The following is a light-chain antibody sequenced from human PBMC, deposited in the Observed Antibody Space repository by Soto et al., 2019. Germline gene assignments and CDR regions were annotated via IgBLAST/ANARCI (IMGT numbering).Light chain of an antibody. V-gene: IGKV1-39*01. CDR1: QSISSY. J-gene: IGKJ5*01. Sequence: DIQMTQSPSSLSASVGDRVTITCRASQSISSYLNWYQQKPGKAPKLLIYAASSLQSGVPSRFSGSGSGTDFTLTISSLQPEDFATYYCQQSYSTSAFTFGQGTRLESK. CDR2: AAS. CDR3: QQSYSTSAFT.